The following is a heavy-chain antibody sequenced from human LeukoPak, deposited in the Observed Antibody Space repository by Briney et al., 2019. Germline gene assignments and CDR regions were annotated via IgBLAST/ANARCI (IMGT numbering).Heavy chain of an antibody. CDR2: IYYSGST. D-gene: IGHD6-19*01. V-gene: IGHV4-39*07. Sequence: NALETLSLTCTVSGGSISSSSYYWGWIRQPPGKGLEWSGSIYYSGSTYYNPSLKSRLTISVDTSKNQFSLKLSSVTAADTAVYYYARDRIAVAGTAGMDVWGKGTTVTVSS. CDR3: ARDRIAVAGTAGMDV. CDR1: GGSISSSSYY. J-gene: IGHJ6*04.